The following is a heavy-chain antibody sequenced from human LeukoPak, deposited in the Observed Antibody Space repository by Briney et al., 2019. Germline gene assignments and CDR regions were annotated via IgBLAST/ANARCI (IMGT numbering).Heavy chain of an antibody. D-gene: IGHD1/OR15-1a*01. Sequence: SETLSLTCTVSGGSIRGYYWSWIRQPPGKGLEWIGYIYYSGSINYNSSLKSRVTISVDTSRNQFSLKLSSMTAADTAVYYCVRNTLGHYDAFDIWGQGTMVTVSS. V-gene: IGHV4-59*01. CDR1: GGSIRGYY. CDR2: IYYSGSI. CDR3: VRNTLGHYDAFDI. J-gene: IGHJ3*02.